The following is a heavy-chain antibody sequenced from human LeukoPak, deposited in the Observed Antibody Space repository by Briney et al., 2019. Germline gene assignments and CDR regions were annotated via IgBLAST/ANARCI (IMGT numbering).Heavy chain of an antibody. CDR1: GYTFTGYY. V-gene: IGHV1-2*06. CDR2: INPNSGDT. Sequence: ASVKVSCKASGYTFTGYYMHWLRQAPGQGLEWMGRINPNSGDTKFAQKFQGRVTMSRDTSLSTAYMELSRLTSDDTAVYFCATHINWNYAGILDYWGQGALVTVSS. CDR3: ATHINWNYAGILDY. D-gene: IGHD1-7*01. J-gene: IGHJ4*02.